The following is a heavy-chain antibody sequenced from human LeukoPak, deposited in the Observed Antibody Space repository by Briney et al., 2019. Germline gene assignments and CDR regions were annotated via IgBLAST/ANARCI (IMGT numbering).Heavy chain of an antibody. Sequence: GGSLRLSCVVSGVTFSNYWMIWVRQAPGKGLESVAIVNEDGSAKYYLDSVKGRFTISRDNARNSLYLEMNSLRAEDTAVYYCARDYWRSIDHWGQGTLVTVSS. J-gene: IGHJ4*02. CDR3: ARDYWRSIDH. CDR2: VNEDGSAK. CDR1: GVTFSNYW. V-gene: IGHV3-7*01. D-gene: IGHD1-1*01.